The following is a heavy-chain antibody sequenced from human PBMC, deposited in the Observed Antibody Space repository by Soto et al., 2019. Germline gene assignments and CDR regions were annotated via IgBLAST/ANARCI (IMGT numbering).Heavy chain of an antibody. V-gene: IGHV4-30-2*01. J-gene: IGHJ4*02. CDR3: ARDLNYAFDY. CDR1: GGSISSGGYS. Sequence: PSETLSLTCAVSGGSISSGGYSWSWIRQPPGKGLEWIGYIYHSGSTYYNPSLKSRVTISVDRSKNQFSLKLSSVTAADTAVYYCARDLNYAFDYWGQGTLVTVSS. D-gene: IGHD1-7*01. CDR2: IYHSGST.